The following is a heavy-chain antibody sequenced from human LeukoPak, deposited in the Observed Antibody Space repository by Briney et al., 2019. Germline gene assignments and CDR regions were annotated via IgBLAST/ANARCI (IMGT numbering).Heavy chain of an antibody. CDR3: ASPRGFSYGYFDH. D-gene: IGHD5-18*01. CDR1: GGSISGYY. CDR2: IYYSGST. Sequence: VKPSETLSLTCTVSGGSISGYYWSWIRQPPGKGLEWIGYIYYSGSTNYNPSLKSRVTISVDTSKNQFSLKLRSVTAADTAVYFCASPRGFSYGYFDHWGQGSLVTVSS. V-gene: IGHV4-59*01. J-gene: IGHJ4*02.